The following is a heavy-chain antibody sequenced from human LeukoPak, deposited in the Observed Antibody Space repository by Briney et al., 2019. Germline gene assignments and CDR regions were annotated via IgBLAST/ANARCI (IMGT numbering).Heavy chain of an antibody. CDR3: AKDIDSSGYYPDY. CDR1: GFTFGDYV. J-gene: IGHJ4*02. CDR2: ISSSSTYI. V-gene: IGHV3-21*04. Sequence: GRSLRLSCTASGFTFGDYVMNWVRQAPGKGLEWVSSISSSSTYIYYADSVKGRFTISRDNAKNSLYLQMNSLRVEDTALYYCAKDIDSSGYYPDYWGQGTLVTVSS. D-gene: IGHD3-22*01.